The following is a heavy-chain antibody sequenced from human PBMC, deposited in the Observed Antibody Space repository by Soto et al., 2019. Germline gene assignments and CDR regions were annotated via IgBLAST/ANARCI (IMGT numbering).Heavy chain of an antibody. CDR3: ARDVPPNYSPGSFSYYAMDV. CDR1: GGTFSSHA. V-gene: IGHV1-69*13. Sequence: SVKVSCKASGGTFSSHAISWVRQAPGQGLEWMGGIIPFFKATNYAQKFQGRVTITADDSTSTAYMDLYSLRSEDTAVYYCARDVPPNYSPGSFSYYAMDVSRQAATV. CDR2: IIPFFKAT. D-gene: IGHD6-13*01. J-gene: IGHJ6*01.